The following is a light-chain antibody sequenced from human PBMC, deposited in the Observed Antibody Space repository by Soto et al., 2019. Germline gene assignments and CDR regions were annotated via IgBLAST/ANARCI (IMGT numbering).Light chain of an antibody. CDR3: ISYTGSSTSYV. V-gene: IGLV2-14*01. J-gene: IGLJ1*01. CDR2: EVS. CDR1: SSDVGSYDH. Sequence: TPPASVSGSPGQSITISCSGTSSDVGSYDHVAWYQQFPGKTPKLMIYEVSNRPSGVSSRFSGSKSGNTASLTISGLQAEDEADYYCISYTGSSTSYVFGRGPKVTVL.